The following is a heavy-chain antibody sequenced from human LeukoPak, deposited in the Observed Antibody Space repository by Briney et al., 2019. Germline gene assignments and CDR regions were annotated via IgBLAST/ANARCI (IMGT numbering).Heavy chain of an antibody. V-gene: IGHV3-53*01. J-gene: IGHJ4*02. CDR3: ARDPPGIAASVSGG. Sequence: TGGSLRLSCTASGFTVSNNYMNWVRQPPGKGLEWVALIYSGCTTNYADSVQGRLTISRDNSKNTLYLQMTHVRVEDTAVYYRARDPPGIAASVSGGWGQGTLVTVSS. CDR2: IYSGCTT. CDR1: GFTVSNNY. D-gene: IGHD6-13*01.